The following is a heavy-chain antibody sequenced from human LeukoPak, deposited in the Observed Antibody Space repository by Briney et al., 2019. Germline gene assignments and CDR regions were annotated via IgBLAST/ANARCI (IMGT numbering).Heavy chain of an antibody. J-gene: IGHJ4*02. D-gene: IGHD3-10*01. CDR1: GFTFSSYD. V-gene: IGHV3-13*04. CDR2: IGTAGDT. Sequence: PGGSLRLSCAASGFTFSSYDMHWVRQATGKGLEWVSAIGTAGDTYYPGSAEGRFTISRENAKNSLYLQMNSLRAGDTAVYYCARGAWNYYGSGSYYNFDYWGQGTLVTVSS. CDR3: ARGAWNYYGSGSYYNFDY.